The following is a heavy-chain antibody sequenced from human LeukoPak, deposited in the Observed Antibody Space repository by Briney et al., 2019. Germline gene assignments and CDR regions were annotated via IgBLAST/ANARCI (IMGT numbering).Heavy chain of an antibody. Sequence: PGESLRLSCAASGFTFSSYAMSWVRQAPGKGPEWVSNISGSGGNTYYADSVKGRFTISRDNSKNSLYLQMNSLRAEDTAVYYCARPRGNVEMAAIPFDYWGQGTLVTVSS. CDR3: ARPRGNVEMAAIPFDY. CDR2: ISGSGGNT. V-gene: IGHV3-23*01. J-gene: IGHJ4*02. CDR1: GFTFSSYA. D-gene: IGHD5-24*01.